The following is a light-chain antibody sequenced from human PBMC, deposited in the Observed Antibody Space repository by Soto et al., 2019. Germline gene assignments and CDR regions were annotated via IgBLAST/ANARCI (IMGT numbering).Light chain of an antibody. V-gene: IGKV3-20*01. CDR2: GAS. CDR3: QQYATSPWT. CDR1: QTVDTNY. Sequence: EIVLTQSPGTLSLSPGERATLSCRASQTVDTNYLAWYQQMPGQAPRLLIYGASTRATGIPDRFSGSGSGTDFTLTISRLDPEDSAVYYCQQYATSPWTFGQGTNVEIK. J-gene: IGKJ1*01.